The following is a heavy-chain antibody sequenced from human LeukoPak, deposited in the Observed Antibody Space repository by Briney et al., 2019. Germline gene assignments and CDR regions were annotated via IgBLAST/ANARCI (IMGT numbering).Heavy chain of an antibody. CDR1: GFTFTSSW. D-gene: IGHD5-24*01. CDR3: AMLAKMATIDDFDY. J-gene: IGHJ4*02. CDR2: ISSDASST. V-gene: IGHV3-74*01. Sequence: GGSLRLSCAASGFTFTSSWMSWVRQAPGKGLVWVSRISSDASSTNYADSVKGRFTISRDNAKNTLYLQMNSLRAEDTAVYYCAMLAKMATIDDFDYWGQGTLVTVSS.